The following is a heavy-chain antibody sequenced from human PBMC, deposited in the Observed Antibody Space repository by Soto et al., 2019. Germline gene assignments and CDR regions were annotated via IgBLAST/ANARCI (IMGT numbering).Heavy chain of an antibody. J-gene: IGHJ6*02. CDR3: ARSLDSGYDSGSGYYYGMDV. V-gene: IGHV1-69*13. Sequence: SVKVSCKASGGTFSSYAISWVRQAPGQGLEWMGGIIPIFGTANYAQKFQGRVTITADESTSTAYMELSSLRSEDTAVYYCARSLDSGYDSGSGYYYGMDVWGQGTTVTVSS. CDR1: GGTFSSYA. CDR2: IIPIFGTA. D-gene: IGHD5-12*01.